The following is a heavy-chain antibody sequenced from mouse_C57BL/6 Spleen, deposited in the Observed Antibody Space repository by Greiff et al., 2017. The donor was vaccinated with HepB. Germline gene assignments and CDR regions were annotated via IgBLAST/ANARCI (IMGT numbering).Heavy chain of an antibody. V-gene: IGHV1-64*01. Sequence: QVQLQQPGAELVKPGASVKLSCKASGYTFTSYWMHWVKQRPGQGLEWIGMIHPNSGSTNYNEKFKSKATLTVDKSSSTAYMQLSSLTSEDSAVYYCARGGYDYDEGFAYWGQGTLVTVSA. CDR3: ARGGYDYDEGFAY. J-gene: IGHJ3*01. CDR2: IHPNSGST. D-gene: IGHD2-4*01. CDR1: GYTFTSYW.